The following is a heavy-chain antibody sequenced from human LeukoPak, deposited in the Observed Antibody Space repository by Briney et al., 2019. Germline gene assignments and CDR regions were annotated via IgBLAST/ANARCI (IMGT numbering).Heavy chain of an antibody. CDR1: GIILSNYA. Sequence: GGSLRLSCAVSGIILSNYAMSWVRQAPGKGLEWVAGISGSGGGTNYADPVKGRFTISRDNPKNTMYLQMNNLRADDTAVYFCAKRGVVIRVILVGFHKEAYYFDSWGQGALVTVSS. CDR2: ISGSGGGT. V-gene: IGHV3-23*01. D-gene: IGHD3-22*01. J-gene: IGHJ4*02. CDR3: AKRGVVIRVILVGFHKEAYYFDS.